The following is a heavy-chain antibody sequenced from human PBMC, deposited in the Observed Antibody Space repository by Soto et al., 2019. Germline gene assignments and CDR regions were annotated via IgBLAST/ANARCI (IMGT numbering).Heavy chain of an antibody. CDR2: ISAYNGDT. V-gene: IGHV1-18*01. Sequence: QVQLVHSGAEVKKPGASVKVSCKASGYTFTNYGFSWVRQAPGQGLEWMGWISAYNGDTNYAQKFRGRVTMTTDTSTSTAYMEVRSLRSDDTAVYYCARDYGSSWIEGDCVHYWGQGTLVTVSS. CDR3: ARDYGSSWIEGDCVHY. D-gene: IGHD2-21*02. CDR1: GYTFTNYG. J-gene: IGHJ4*02.